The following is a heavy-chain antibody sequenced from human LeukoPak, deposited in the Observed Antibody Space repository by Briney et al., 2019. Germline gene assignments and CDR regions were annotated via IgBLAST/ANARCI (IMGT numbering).Heavy chain of an antibody. J-gene: IGHJ4*02. Sequence: ASVKVSCKTSGCSFTAYYIHWVRQAPGQGLELMGWINPNSGATNYAQKFQGRVTMTRDTSISTVYMDLNRLTSGDTAVYYCARVPGSFDYWGQGTLVTVSS. D-gene: IGHD3-10*01. CDR3: ARVPGSFDY. CDR2: INPNSGAT. CDR1: GCSFTAYY. V-gene: IGHV1-2*02.